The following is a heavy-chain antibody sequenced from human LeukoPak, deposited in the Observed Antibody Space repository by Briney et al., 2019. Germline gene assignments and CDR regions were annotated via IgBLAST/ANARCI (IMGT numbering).Heavy chain of an antibody. CDR1: GFSFSSYA. CDR2: ISYDGSNK. D-gene: IGHD6-13*01. CDR3: ARDKSLIAAAGTVAYYYYYMDV. Sequence: PGGSLRLSCAASGFSFSSYAMHWVRQAPGKGLEWVAVISYDGSNKYYADSVKGRFTISRDNSKNTLYLQMNSLRAEDTAVYYCARDKSLIAAAGTVAYYYYYMDVWGKGTTVTVSS. J-gene: IGHJ6*03. V-gene: IGHV3-30-3*01.